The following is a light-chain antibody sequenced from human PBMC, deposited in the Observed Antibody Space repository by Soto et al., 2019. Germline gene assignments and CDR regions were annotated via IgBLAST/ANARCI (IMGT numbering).Light chain of an antibody. J-gene: IGKJ1*01. V-gene: IGKV4-1*01. Sequence: DIVMTQSPDSLAVSLGERATINCKSSQSVLYSSYNETYLAWYQQKPGQPPNLLIYWASTRESGVPDRFSGSGSRTDFTLTISSLQAEDVAVYYCQQYYSTPPTFGQGTKVEIK. CDR3: QQYYSTPPT. CDR2: WAS. CDR1: QSVLYSSYNETY.